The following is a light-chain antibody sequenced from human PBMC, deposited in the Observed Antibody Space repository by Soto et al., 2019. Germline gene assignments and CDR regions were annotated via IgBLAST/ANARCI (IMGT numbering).Light chain of an antibody. Sequence: QSVLTQPPSASGTPGQRVTISCSGSNYNIGSNAVNWYQQLPGTAPKLLIYSDNHRPSGVPDRFSGSKSGTSASLAISGRQSEDEADYYCAAWYDSLNVVVFGGGTKVTVL. V-gene: IGLV1-44*01. CDR3: AAWYDSLNVVV. CDR1: NYNIGSNA. J-gene: IGLJ2*01. CDR2: SDN.